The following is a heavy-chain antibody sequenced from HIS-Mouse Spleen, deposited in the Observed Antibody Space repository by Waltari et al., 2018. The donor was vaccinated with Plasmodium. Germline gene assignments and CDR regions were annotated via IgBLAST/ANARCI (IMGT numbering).Heavy chain of an antibody. J-gene: IGHJ4*02. CDR3: ARGYDFWSGYSPYFDY. V-gene: IGHV4-59*01. Sequence: QVQLQESGPGLVKPSETLSLTCTVSGGSISSYYWSWIRQPPGKGLEWIGYISYSGSTNYNPSLKSRVTISVDTSKNQFSLKLSSVTAADTAVYYCARGYDFWSGYSPYFDYWGQGTLVTVSS. D-gene: IGHD3-3*01. CDR1: GGSISSYY. CDR2: ISYSGST.